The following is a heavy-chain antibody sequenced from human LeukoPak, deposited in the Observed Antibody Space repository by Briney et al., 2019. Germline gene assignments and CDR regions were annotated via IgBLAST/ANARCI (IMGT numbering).Heavy chain of an antibody. CDR2: INPNSGGT. J-gene: IGHJ4*02. V-gene: IGHV1-2*02. CDR1: GYTFTGYY. D-gene: IGHD5-24*01. CDR3: ARDREMATIYYFDY. Sequence: ASVKVSCKASGYTFTGYYMHWVRQAPGQGLEWMGWINPNSGGTNYAQKFQGRVTMTRDTSISTAYMELSRLRSDDTAVYYCARDREMATIYYFDYWGQGTLVTASS.